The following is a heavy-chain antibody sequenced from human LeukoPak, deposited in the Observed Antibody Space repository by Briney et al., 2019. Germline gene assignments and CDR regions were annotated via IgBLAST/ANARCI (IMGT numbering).Heavy chain of an antibody. CDR2: IHPHGIF. D-gene: IGHD5-24*01. CDR3: ARGRDRSKAGDL. V-gene: IGHV4-34*01. CDR1: GGSCDDYY. J-gene: IGHJ5*02. Sequence: SETLSLTCDVYGGSCDDYYCSWIRQPPGKGPEWIGEIHPHGIFYYNSSLMSRVTISIDTSKSRFSLRLTSVTAADTAFYFCARGRDRSKAGDLWGQGSLVTVSS.